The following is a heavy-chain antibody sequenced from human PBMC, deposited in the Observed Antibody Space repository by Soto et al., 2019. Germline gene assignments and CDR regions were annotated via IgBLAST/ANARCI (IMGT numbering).Heavy chain of an antibody. CDR3: ARVGAQGHAFDI. J-gene: IGHJ3*02. CDR1: GFTFSSYG. V-gene: IGHV3-7*03. CDR2: INPDGSER. Sequence: VQLVESGGGVVQPGRSLRLSCAASGFTFSSYGMHWVRQAPGKGLEWVANINPDGSERYYVDSVKGRFTFSRDNAKNSLHLQMNSLRADDTAVYYCARVGAQGHAFDIWGQGTMVIVSS. D-gene: IGHD3-16*01.